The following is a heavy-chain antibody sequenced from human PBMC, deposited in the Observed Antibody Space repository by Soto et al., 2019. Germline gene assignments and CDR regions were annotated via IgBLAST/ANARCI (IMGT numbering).Heavy chain of an antibody. V-gene: IGHV1-18*01. Sequence: ASVKVSCKASGYSFTSYGISWVRQAPGQGLEWMGWISPFNGNTYYAQKFQGRGTMTTDTSTSTVDMELRSLRAADTALYYCARAKSFDRNSYYGIDVWGQGTTFPVS. CDR2: ISPFNGNT. CDR3: ARAKSFDRNSYYGIDV. J-gene: IGHJ6*02. CDR1: GYSFTSYG.